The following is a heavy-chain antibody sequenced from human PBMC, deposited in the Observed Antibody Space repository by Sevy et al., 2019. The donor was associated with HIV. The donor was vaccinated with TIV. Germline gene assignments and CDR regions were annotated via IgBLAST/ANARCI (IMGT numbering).Heavy chain of an antibody. CDR1: GFIFSSYS. D-gene: IGHD3-22*01. CDR3: ARGDRLTDSSGSTLDY. Sequence: GGSLRLSCAASGFIFSSYSINWVRQAPGKGLEWLSSISSSSTYIYYADSVKGRFTISRDNTGNSLYLQMNSLRAEDTAVYYCARGDRLTDSSGSTLDYWGQGTLVTVSS. V-gene: IGHV3-21*01. J-gene: IGHJ4*02. CDR2: ISSSSTYI.